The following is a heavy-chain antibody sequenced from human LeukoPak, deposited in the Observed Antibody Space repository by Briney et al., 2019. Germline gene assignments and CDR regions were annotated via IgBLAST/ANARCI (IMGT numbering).Heavy chain of an antibody. J-gene: IGHJ4*02. Sequence: SSETLSLTCIVFGVSISSYYWSWIRQPAGKGLEWIGRIYTSGSTNYNPSLKSRVTMSVDTSKNQFSLKLSSVTAADTAVYYCARHRGYSSSWVSHWGQGTLVTVSS. CDR2: IYTSGST. CDR3: ARHRGYSSSWVSH. CDR1: GVSISSYY. D-gene: IGHD6-13*01. V-gene: IGHV4-4*07.